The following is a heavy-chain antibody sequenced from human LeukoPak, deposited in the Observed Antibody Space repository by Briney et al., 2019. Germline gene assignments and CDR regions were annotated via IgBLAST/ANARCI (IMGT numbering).Heavy chain of an antibody. Sequence: SETLSLTCTVSGGSISSGDYYWSWIRQPPGKGLEWIGYIYYSGSTYYNPSLKSRVTISVDTSKNQFSLKLSSVTAADTAVYYCARGRSGPRRSGSSIYYFDYWGQGTLVTVSS. CDR3: ARGRSGPRRSGSSIYYFDY. V-gene: IGHV4-30-4*08. J-gene: IGHJ4*02. CDR1: GGSISSGDYY. D-gene: IGHD3-10*01. CDR2: IYYSGST.